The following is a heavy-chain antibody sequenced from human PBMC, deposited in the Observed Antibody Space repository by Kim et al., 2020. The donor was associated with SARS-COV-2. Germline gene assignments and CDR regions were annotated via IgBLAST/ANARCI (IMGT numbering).Heavy chain of an antibody. CDR1: GGSISSYY. D-gene: IGHD3-16*01. CDR2: IYYSGST. Sequence: SETLSLTCTVSGGSISSYYWSWIRQPPGKGLEWIGYIYYSGSTNYNPSLKSRVTISVDTSKNQFTLKLIYVTAADTAAYYCARGGTAVKWGYVDDWGQGT. J-gene: IGHJ4*02. CDR3: ARGGTAVKWGYVDD. V-gene: IGHV4-59*13.